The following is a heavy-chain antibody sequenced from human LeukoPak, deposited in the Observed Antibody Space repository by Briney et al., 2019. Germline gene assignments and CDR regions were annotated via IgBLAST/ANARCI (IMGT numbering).Heavy chain of an antibody. CDR2: INTDGSST. V-gene: IGHV3-74*01. Sequence: PAGSLSLSCAASGFTFSSYWMHWVRQAPGKGLVWVSRINTDGSSTSYADSVKGRFTISRDNAKNTLYLQMNSLRTEDTAVYYCAREDLGWAFDYWGQGTLVTVSS. D-gene: IGHD1-26*01. J-gene: IGHJ4*02. CDR3: AREDLGWAFDY. CDR1: GFTFSSYW.